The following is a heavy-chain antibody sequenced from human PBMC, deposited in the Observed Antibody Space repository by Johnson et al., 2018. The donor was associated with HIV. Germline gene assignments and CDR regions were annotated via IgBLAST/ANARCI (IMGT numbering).Heavy chain of an antibody. V-gene: IGHV3-30-3*01. J-gene: IGHJ3*02. CDR2: ISYDGSNK. CDR1: GFTFSSYA. CDR3: ARPLTFLGWSDAFDM. Sequence: QVQLVESGGGVVQPGRSLRLSCAASGFTFSSYAMHWVRQAPGKGLEWVAVISYDGSNKYYADSVKGRFTISRDNSKNTLYLQMSSLRAEDTAVYYCARPLTFLGWSDAFDMGGQGTMVTVSS. D-gene: IGHD3-3*02.